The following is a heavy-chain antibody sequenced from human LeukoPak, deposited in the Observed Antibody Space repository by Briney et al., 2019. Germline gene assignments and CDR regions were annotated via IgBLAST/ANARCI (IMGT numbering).Heavy chain of an antibody. CDR2: ISSSDTTM. Sequence: GGSLRLSCAASGFTFRDYDMTWIRQAPGKGLEWVSYISSSDTTMYNADSVKGRFTISRDNAKNSLYLQMNSLRAEDTAVYYCASQGEVTWGQGTLVTVSS. CDR1: GFTFRDYD. V-gene: IGHV3-11*04. D-gene: IGHD3-10*01. J-gene: IGHJ5*02. CDR3: ASQGEVT.